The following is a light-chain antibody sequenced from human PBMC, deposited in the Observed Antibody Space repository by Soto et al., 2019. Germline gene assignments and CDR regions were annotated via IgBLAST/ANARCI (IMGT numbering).Light chain of an antibody. CDR2: KAS. V-gene: IGKV1-5*03. J-gene: IGKJ1*01. Sequence: DFQMTQSPSTLSASVGDRVIITCRASQSISNWLAWYQQKPGKAPNLLIYKASSLKSGVPSRFSGSGSGTEFTLTISSLQPDDFATYYCQQYDTYWTFGQGTKVDIK. CDR1: QSISNW. CDR3: QQYDTYWT.